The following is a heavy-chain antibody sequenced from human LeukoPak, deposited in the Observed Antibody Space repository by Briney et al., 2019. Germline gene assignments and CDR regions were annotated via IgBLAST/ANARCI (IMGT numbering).Heavy chain of an antibody. Sequence: GGSLRLSCAASGFTFSSYGMHWVRQAPGKGLEWVAVISYDGSNKYYADSVKGRFTISRDNSKNTLYLQMNILRAEDTAVYYCANLPFGSGSYYALDYWGQGTLVTVSS. V-gene: IGHV3-30*18. CDR1: GFTFSSYG. J-gene: IGHJ4*02. CDR3: ANLPFGSGSYYALDY. D-gene: IGHD3-10*01. CDR2: ISYDGSNK.